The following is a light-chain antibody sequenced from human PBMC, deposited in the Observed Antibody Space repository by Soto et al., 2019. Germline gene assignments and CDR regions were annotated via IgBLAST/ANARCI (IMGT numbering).Light chain of an antibody. CDR3: HSYDSGLGV. CDR2: GNT. J-gene: IGLJ2*01. CDR1: SSNTGAGYD. Sequence: QSVLSPPPLVSRAPRPGVSIPCSGCSSNTGAGYDVHWYQQLPGTAPKLLIYGNTNRPSGVPDRFSGSKSGTSASLAITGLLAEDEADYYCHSYDSGLGVFGGGTKVTVL. V-gene: IGLV1-40*01.